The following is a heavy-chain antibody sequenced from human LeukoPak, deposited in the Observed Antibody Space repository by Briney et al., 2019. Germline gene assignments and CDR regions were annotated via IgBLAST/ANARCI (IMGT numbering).Heavy chain of an antibody. CDR1: GGSISSYY. V-gene: IGHV4-38-2*02. Sequence: SETLSPTCTVSGGSISSYYWGWIRQPPGKGLEWIGSIYDSGSNYYNPSLKSRVTISFDTSKNQFSLKLSSVTAADTAVYYCARQLSEWLLYGNWFDPGGQGTLVTVPS. D-gene: IGHD3-3*01. J-gene: IGHJ5*02. CDR2: IYDSGSN. CDR3: ARQLSEWLLYGNWFDP.